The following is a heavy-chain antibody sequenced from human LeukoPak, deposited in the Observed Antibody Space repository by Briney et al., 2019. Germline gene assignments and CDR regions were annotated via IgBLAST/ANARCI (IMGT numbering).Heavy chain of an antibody. J-gene: IGHJ4*02. V-gene: IGHV3-66*01. Sequence: GGSLRLSCAASGFTVSSIYMNWVRQAPGKGLEWVSLIYSGSSTHYADYVKGRFTISRDDSENTLYLQMNTLRAEDTAVYYCARGGDSGRYYGDYWGQGTLVTVSS. CDR3: ARGGDSGRYYGDY. CDR2: IYSGSST. CDR1: GFTVSSIY. D-gene: IGHD3-22*01.